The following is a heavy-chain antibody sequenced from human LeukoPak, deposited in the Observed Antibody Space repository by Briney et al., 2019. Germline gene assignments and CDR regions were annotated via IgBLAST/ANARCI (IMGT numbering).Heavy chain of an antibody. J-gene: IGHJ4*02. D-gene: IGHD6-19*01. Sequence: GGSLRLSCAASGFTVSSNYMSWVRQAPGKGLGWVSVIYSGGSTYYADSVKGRFTISRDNSKNTLYLQMNSLRAEDTAVYYCARASRYSSGSDYWGQGTLVTVSS. CDR1: GFTVSSNY. CDR2: IYSGGST. CDR3: ARASRYSSGSDY. V-gene: IGHV3-53*01.